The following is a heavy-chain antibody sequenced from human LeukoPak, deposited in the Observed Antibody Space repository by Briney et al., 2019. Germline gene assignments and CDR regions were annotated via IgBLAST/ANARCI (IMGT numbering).Heavy chain of an antibody. D-gene: IGHD2-2*01. Sequence: SVKVSCKASGGTFSSYAISWVRQAPGQGLEWMGGIIPIFGTANYAQKFQGRVTMTRNTSISTAYMELSSLRSEDTAVYYCARGLGIVVVPAAPYYFDYWGQGTLVTVSS. CDR3: ARGLGIVVVPAAPYYFDY. V-gene: IGHV1-69*05. J-gene: IGHJ4*02. CDR1: GGTFSSYA. CDR2: IIPIFGTA.